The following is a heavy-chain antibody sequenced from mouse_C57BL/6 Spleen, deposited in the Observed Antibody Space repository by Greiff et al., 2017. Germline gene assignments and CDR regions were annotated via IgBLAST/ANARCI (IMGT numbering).Heavy chain of an antibody. V-gene: IGHV1-19*01. CDR2: INPYNGGT. CDR1: GYTFTDYY. Sequence: VQLQQSGPVLVKPGASVKMSCKASGYTFTDYYMNWVKQSHGKSLEWIGVINPYNGGTSYNQKFKGKATLTVDKSSSTAYMELNSLTSEDSAVYYCANIYYGSSYYFDYWGQGTTLTVSS. D-gene: IGHD1-1*01. J-gene: IGHJ2*01. CDR3: ANIYYGSSYYFDY.